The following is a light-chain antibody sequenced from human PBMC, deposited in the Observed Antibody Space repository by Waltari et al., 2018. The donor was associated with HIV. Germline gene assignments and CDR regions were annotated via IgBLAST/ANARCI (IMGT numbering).Light chain of an antibody. CDR3: QQYYTTPRT. Sequence: DIVMTQSPDSLAVSLGARATINCKSSQSVLYSSNNKNYLAWYQQKPGQPPKLLIYWSSTRESGVPYRFSGSGSGTDFTLTISSLQAEDVAVYYCQQYYTTPRTFGQGTKVEIK. CDR1: QSVLYSSNNKNY. V-gene: IGKV4-1*01. CDR2: WSS. J-gene: IGKJ1*01.